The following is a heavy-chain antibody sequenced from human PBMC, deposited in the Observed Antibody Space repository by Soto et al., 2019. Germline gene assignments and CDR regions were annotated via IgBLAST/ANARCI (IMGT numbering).Heavy chain of an antibody. V-gene: IGHV1-3*01. CDR1: GYTFTSYA. J-gene: IGHJ6*02. CDR2: INAGNGNT. Sequence: ASVKVSCKASGYTFTSYAMHWVRQAPGQRLEWMGWINAGNGNTKYSQKFQGRVTITRDTSASTAYMELSSLRSEDTAVYYCARDGMVLVVAYGMDVRGQGTTVTVSS. D-gene: IGHD2-8*02. CDR3: ARDGMVLVVAYGMDV.